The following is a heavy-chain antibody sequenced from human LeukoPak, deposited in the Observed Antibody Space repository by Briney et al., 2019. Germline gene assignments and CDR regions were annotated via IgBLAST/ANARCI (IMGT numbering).Heavy chain of an antibody. J-gene: IGHJ6*03. CDR2: ISYDGSNR. CDR3: AKGYCSSSICYDYYYMDV. CDR1: GFTFSTYA. V-gene: IGHV3-30-3*01. D-gene: IGHD2-2*01. Sequence: SGGSLRLSCAASGFTFSTYAMHWVRQAPGKGLEWVAVISYDGSNRYYADSVKGRFTTSRDNSKNTLYLQMNSLRAEDTAVYYCAKGYCSSSICYDYYYMDVWGRGTTVTVSS.